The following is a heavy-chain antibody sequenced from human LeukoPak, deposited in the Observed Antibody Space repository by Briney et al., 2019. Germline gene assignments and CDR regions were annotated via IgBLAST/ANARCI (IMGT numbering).Heavy chain of an antibody. J-gene: IGHJ4*02. Sequence: GGSLRLSCAASGFSFTDYWMTWVRQAPGKGLEWLANIRYDGGATFYAGSVKGRFTISRDNAKNSVYLQMNSQRAEDTALYFCATSKDTAGGPYWGQGTRVTVSS. D-gene: IGHD5-18*01. CDR2: IRYDGGAT. CDR1: GFSFTDYW. V-gene: IGHV3-7*01. CDR3: ATSKDTAGGPY.